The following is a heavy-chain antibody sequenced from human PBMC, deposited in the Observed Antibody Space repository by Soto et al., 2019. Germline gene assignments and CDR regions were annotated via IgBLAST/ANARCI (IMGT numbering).Heavy chain of an antibody. D-gene: IGHD2-2*01. V-gene: IGHV3-23*01. Sequence: PGGSLRLSCAASGFTFSSYAMSWVRQAPGKGLEWVSAISGSGGSTYYADSVKGRFTISRDNSKNTLYLQMNSLRAEDTAVYYCLVVPAAMPRDFDYWGQGTLVTAPQ. J-gene: IGHJ4*02. CDR2: ISGSGGST. CDR1: GFTFSSYA. CDR3: LVVPAAMPRDFDY.